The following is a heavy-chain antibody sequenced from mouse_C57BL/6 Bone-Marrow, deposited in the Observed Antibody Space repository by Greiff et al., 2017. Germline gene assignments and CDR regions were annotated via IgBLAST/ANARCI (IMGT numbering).Heavy chain of an antibody. CDR1: GFNIKDYY. CDR2: IVPEDGDT. Sequence: VHVKQSGAELVRPGASVKLSCTASGFNIKDYYMPWVKQRPEQGLEWIGRIVPEDGDTEYAPKFQGKATMTADTSSNTAYLQLSSLTSEDTAVYYCTSQGGLYGSCYEDYWGQGTTLTVSS. CDR3: TSQGGLYGSCYEDY. V-gene: IGHV14-1*01. D-gene: IGHD1-1*01. J-gene: IGHJ2*01.